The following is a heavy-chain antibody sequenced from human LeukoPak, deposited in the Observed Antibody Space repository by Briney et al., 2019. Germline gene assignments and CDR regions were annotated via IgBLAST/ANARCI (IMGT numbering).Heavy chain of an antibody. V-gene: IGHV3-23*01. D-gene: IGHD6-13*01. J-gene: IGHJ3*02. CDR2: ISGSGGST. CDR3: AKDLGIAAAGTGAFDI. CDR1: GFTVSSNY. Sequence: GGSLRLSCAASGFTVSSNYMSWVRQAPGKGLEWVSAISGSGGSTYYADSVKGRFTISRDNSKNTLYLQMNSLRAEDTAVYYCAKDLGIAAAGTGAFDIWGQGTMVTVSS.